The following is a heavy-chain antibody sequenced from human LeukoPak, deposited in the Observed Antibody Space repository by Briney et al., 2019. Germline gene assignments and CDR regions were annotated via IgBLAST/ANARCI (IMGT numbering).Heavy chain of an antibody. CDR2: INPDGSST. V-gene: IGHV3-74*01. J-gene: IGHJ5*02. Sequence: GGSLRLSCAASGFTFSSYSMNWVRQAPGKGLVWVSRINPDGSSTNYADSVKGRFTISRDNAKNTLFLQVNSLTVEDTAVYYCARVPFSYSSAFDPWGQGTLVTVSS. CDR3: ARVPFSYSSAFDP. CDR1: GFTFSSYS. D-gene: IGHD4-11*01.